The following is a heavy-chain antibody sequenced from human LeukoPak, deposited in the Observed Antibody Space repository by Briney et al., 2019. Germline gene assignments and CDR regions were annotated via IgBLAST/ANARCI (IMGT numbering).Heavy chain of an antibody. CDR3: SREGEGEDGTGHHNWYFDL. Sequence: ASVKVSCKASGYTFTNYVIHWVRQAPGQRPEWMGWITAGNGDTRYSQEFQGRVSITTDTPASTAYMELTSLRSDDTAMYYCSREGEGEDGTGHHNWYFDLWGRGTLVTVSS. CDR2: ITAGNGDT. D-gene: IGHD2-8*02. V-gene: IGHV1-3*01. CDR1: GYTFTNYV. J-gene: IGHJ2*01.